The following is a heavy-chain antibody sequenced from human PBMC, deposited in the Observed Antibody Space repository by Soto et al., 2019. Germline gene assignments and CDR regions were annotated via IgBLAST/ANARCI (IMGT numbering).Heavy chain of an antibody. V-gene: IGHV1-24*01. CDR2: FDPEDGET. Sequence: ASVNFSCKVSGYTLTELSMHWVRQAPGKGLEWMGGFDPEDGETIYAQKFQGRVTMTEDTSTDTAYMELSSLRSEDTAVYYCANTLQFRYNWNYYYGMDVWGQGTTVTVS. D-gene: IGHD1-20*01. CDR3: ANTLQFRYNWNYYYGMDV. CDR1: GYTLTELS. J-gene: IGHJ6*02.